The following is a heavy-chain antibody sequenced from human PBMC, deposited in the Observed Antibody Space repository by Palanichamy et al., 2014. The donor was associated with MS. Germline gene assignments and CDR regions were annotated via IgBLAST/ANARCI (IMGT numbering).Heavy chain of an antibody. Sequence: EVQLLESGGGLVQPGGSLRLSCAASGFTFSSYAMSWVRQAPGKGLEWVSAISGSGGSTYYADSVKGRFTISRDNSKNTLHLQMNSLRAEDTAVYYCAKQKSYSSSAYYFDYWGQGTLVTVSS. CDR1: GFTFSSYA. V-gene: IGHV3-23*01. CDR3: AKQKSYSSSAYYFDY. CDR2: ISGSGGST. J-gene: IGHJ4*02. D-gene: IGHD6-6*01.